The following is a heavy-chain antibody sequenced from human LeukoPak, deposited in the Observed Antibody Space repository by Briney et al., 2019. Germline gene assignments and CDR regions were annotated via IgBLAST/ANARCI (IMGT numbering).Heavy chain of an antibody. CDR3: ARGPVDYYDSSGYSAFDI. J-gene: IGHJ3*02. V-gene: IGHV1-69*13. D-gene: IGHD3-22*01. CDR2: IIPIFGTA. CDR1: GGTFSSYA. Sequence: EASVKVSCKASGGTFSSYAISWVRQAPGQGLEWVGGIIPIFGTANYAQKFQGRVTITADESTSTAYMELSSLRSEDTAVYYCARGPVDYYDSSGYSAFDIWGQGTMVTVSS.